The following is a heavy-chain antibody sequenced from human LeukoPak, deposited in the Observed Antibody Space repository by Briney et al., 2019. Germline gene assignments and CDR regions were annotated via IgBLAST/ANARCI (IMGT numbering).Heavy chain of an antibody. CDR1: GGSFRGYY. V-gene: IGHV4-34*01. CDR3: ARSVYGDFDSRYFDV. Sequence: PSETLSLTCAVYGGSFRGYYWSWIRQPPGKGLEWIGEINHSGSANYNPSLKSRVTISVDKSKKQFSLRLSSVTAADTAVHYCARSVYGDFDSRYFDVWGRATLVTVSS. J-gene: IGHJ2*01. D-gene: IGHD4-17*01. CDR2: INHSGSA.